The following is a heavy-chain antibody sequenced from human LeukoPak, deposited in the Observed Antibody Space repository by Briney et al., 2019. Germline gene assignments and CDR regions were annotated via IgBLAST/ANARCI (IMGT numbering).Heavy chain of an antibody. CDR2: INPSGGST. Sequence: ASVKVSFKASGYTFTSYYMHWVRQAPGQGLEWMGIINPSGGSTSYAQKFQGRVTMTRDTSTSTVYMELSSLRSEDTAVYYCYAGYTWETTVVDYWGQGTLVTVSS. J-gene: IGHJ4*02. CDR1: GYTFTSYY. V-gene: IGHV1-46*01. CDR3: YAGYTWETTVVDY. D-gene: IGHD1-1*01.